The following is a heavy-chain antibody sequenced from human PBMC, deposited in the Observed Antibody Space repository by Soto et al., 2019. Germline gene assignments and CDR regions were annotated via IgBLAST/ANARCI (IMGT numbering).Heavy chain of an antibody. CDR3: ARGWSGTGSYSYQYYYYLDV. J-gene: IGHJ6*03. CDR2: IRVDNGKT. V-gene: IGHV1-18*01. Sequence: QVQLVQSGGEVKKPGASVKVSCKASGYTFTNYGISWVRQAPGQGREGRGWIRVDNGKTNYAQRLQGKVTMTRDTSANTAYLQMRSLGSDDTAVYYCARGWSGTGSYSYQYYYYLDVWGKGTPVTVSS. D-gene: IGHD3-10*01. CDR1: GYTFTNYG.